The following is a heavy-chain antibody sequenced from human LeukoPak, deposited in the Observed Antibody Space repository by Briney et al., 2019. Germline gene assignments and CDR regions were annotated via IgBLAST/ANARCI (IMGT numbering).Heavy chain of an antibody. CDR1: GLTFSSYA. J-gene: IGHJ4*02. D-gene: IGHD1-14*01. V-gene: IGHV3-30-3*01. Sequence: GGSLRPSWAALGLTFSSYAMNWFRQAPGRGLEGGAVISYDGSNKYYADSVKGRFTISRDNSKNTLYLQMNSLRAEDTAVYYCARDFESTTYFNYYFDYWGQGTLVTVSS. CDR3: ARDFESTTYFNYYFDY. CDR2: ISYDGSNK.